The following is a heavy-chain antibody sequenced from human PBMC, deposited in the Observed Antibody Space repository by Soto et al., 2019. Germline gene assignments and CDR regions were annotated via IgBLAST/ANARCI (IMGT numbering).Heavy chain of an antibody. CDR1: SDSISSNHW. Sequence: SETLSLTCAVSSDSISSNHWWIWVRQPPGKGLEWIGEIYHDGSTNYNPSLKSRVTISVDKSTDQVSLRLNSVTAADTAVYYCARENGYYMDVWGKGTAVTVSS. J-gene: IGHJ6*03. CDR2: IYHDGST. V-gene: IGHV4-4*02. CDR3: ARENGYYMDV.